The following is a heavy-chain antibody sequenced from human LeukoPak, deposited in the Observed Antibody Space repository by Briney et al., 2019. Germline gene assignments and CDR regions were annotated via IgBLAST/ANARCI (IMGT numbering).Heavy chain of an antibody. CDR1: GFTFDDYA. CDR3: AKENLSRDSSSLDY. V-gene: IGHV3-9*01. J-gene: IGHJ4*02. CDR2: ISWNSGSI. D-gene: IGHD6-13*01. Sequence: PGRSLRLSCAASGFTFDDYAMHWVRQAPGKGLEWVSGISWNSGSIGYADSVKGRFTISRDNAKNSLYLQMNSLRAEDTALYYCAKENLSRDSSSLDYWGQGTLVTVSS.